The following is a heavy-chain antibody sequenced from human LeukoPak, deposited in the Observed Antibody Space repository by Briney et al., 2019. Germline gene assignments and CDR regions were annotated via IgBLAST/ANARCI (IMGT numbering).Heavy chain of an antibody. Sequence: SETLSLTCTVSGGSISSSSYYWGWIRQPPGKGLEWIGSIYYSGSAYYNPSLKSRVTISVDTSKNQFSLKLSSVTASDTAVYYCARQGWFGELLSPLDYWGQGTLVTVSS. CDR1: GGSISSSSYY. D-gene: IGHD3-10*01. CDR2: IYYSGSA. J-gene: IGHJ4*02. CDR3: ARQGWFGELLSPLDY. V-gene: IGHV4-39*01.